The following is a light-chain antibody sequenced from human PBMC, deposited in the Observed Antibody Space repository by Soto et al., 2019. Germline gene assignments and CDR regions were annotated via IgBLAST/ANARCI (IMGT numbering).Light chain of an antibody. CDR1: QGISYY. CDR2: AAS. J-gene: IGKJ4*01. V-gene: IGKV1-27*01. Sequence: DIQMTQSPSSLSASVGDRVTITCRASQGISYYLAWYQQKPGKVPKLLIYAASTLQSAVPSRLSGSESGTDFTLTISILQPEDVATYYCQMYNSAPYTFGGGTKAEIK. CDR3: QMYNSAPYT.